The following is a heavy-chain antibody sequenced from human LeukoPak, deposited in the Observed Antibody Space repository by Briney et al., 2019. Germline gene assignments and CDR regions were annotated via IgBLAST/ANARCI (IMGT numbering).Heavy chain of an antibody. CDR2: ITSSSSYI. J-gene: IGHJ4*02. D-gene: IGHD1-26*01. CDR3: AAQNYLSGSYYSDY. Sequence: GGSLRLSCAASGFTFSSYIMNWVRQAPGKGLEWVSSITSSSSYIYYADAVKGRFTISRDNAKNSLYLQMNSLRAEDTAVYYCAAQNYLSGSYYSDYWGQGTLVTASS. V-gene: IGHV3-21*01. CDR1: GFTFSSYI.